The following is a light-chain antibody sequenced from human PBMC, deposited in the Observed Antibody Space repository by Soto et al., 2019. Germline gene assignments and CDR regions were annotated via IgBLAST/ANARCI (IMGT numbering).Light chain of an antibody. Sequence: EIVMTQSPATLSVSPGERATLSCRASQSVSSNLAWYQQKPGQAPRLLIYGASTRATGIPARFSGSGSGTEFTLTISGLQSEDFAVYYCQHYNNWPRTFGQGTKVAIK. J-gene: IGKJ1*01. V-gene: IGKV3-15*01. CDR1: QSVSSN. CDR2: GAS. CDR3: QHYNNWPRT.